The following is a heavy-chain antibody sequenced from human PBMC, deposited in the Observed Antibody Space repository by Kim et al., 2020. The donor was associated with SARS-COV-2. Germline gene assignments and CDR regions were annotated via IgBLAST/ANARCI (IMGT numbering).Heavy chain of an antibody. V-gene: IGHV3-23*01. Sequence: AGTVKGRFTISRDNSKNTMYLQMNSLRAEDTAVYYCAKDSGKDYGDQLDSWGQGALVTVSS. D-gene: IGHD4-17*01. CDR3: AKDSGKDYGDQLDS. J-gene: IGHJ5*01.